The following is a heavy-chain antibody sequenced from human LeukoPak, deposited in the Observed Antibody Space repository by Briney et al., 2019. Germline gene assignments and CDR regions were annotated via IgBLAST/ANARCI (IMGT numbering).Heavy chain of an antibody. Sequence: GRSLRLSCAASGFTFSRHGMHWVRQAPGKGLEWVSAITNSGGNTYYADSVKGRFTISRDNSKNTLYLQINSLRAEDTAIYYCAKAPMEDSWYLHFDYWGQGTLVTVSS. V-gene: IGHV3-23*01. CDR2: ITNSGGNT. CDR3: AKAPMEDSWYLHFDY. D-gene: IGHD6-13*01. CDR1: GFTFSRHG. J-gene: IGHJ4*02.